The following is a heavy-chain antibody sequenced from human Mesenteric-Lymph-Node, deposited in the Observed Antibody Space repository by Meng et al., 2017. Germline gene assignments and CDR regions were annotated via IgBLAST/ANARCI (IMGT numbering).Heavy chain of an antibody. V-gene: IGHV3-23*03. J-gene: IGHJ4*02. CDR3: ARRQRLMGATITQPGPFDY. CDR2: IYSGGST. CDR1: GFTFSSYA. Sequence: GGPLRLSCAASGFTFSSYAMSWVRQAPGKGLEWVSVIYSGGSTYYADSVKGRFTISRDNSKNTLYLQMNSLRAEDTAVYYCARRQRLMGATITQPGPFDYWGQGTLVTVSS. D-gene: IGHD1-26*01.